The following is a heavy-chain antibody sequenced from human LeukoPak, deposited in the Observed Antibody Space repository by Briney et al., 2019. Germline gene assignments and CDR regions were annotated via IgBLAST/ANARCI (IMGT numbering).Heavy chain of an antibody. CDR2: IYTSGST. V-gene: IGHV4-4*07. Sequence: SETLSLTCIVSGGSISSYYWSWIRQPAGKGLEWIGRIYTSGSTNYNPSLKSRVTMSVDTSKNQFSLKLSSVTAADTAVYYCARVVPAAIIIWGAFDIWGQGTMVTVSS. CDR3: ARVVPAAIIIWGAFDI. D-gene: IGHD2-2*01. J-gene: IGHJ3*02. CDR1: GGSISSYY.